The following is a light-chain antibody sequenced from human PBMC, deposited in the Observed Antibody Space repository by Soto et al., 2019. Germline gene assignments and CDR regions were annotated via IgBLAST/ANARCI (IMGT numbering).Light chain of an antibody. CDR2: GAS. Sequence: EIVMTQSPSTLSVSPGERATLSCRVSQSVSSNLAWYQQKPGQAPRLLIYGASTRATGIPARFSGSGFGTEFTLTISSLQSEDFAVYYCQQYNNWPPFTFGPGTKVDI. CDR3: QQYNNWPPFT. CDR1: QSVSSN. J-gene: IGKJ3*01. V-gene: IGKV3-15*01.